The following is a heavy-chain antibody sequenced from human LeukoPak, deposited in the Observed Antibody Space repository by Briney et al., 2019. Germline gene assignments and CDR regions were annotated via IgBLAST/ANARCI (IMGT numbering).Heavy chain of an antibody. V-gene: IGHV4-59*01. CDR2: IYYTGTT. D-gene: IGHD1-26*01. CDR1: GGSISPYY. J-gene: IGHJ4*02. CDR3: ARDSYSGSYFDY. Sequence: PLETLSLTCTVSGGSISPYYWSWIRQPPGKGLEWIGHIYYTGTTNYNPSLKSRVTISIDTSKKQFSLKLNSVTAADTAVYYCARDSYSGSYFDYCSQGTLVTVSS.